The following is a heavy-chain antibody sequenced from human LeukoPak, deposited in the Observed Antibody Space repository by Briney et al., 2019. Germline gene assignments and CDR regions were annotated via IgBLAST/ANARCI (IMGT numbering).Heavy chain of an antibody. CDR1: GGSISSGCYY. CDR3: ARGTPYNP. J-gene: IGHJ5*02. CDR2: IHYSGTT. D-gene: IGHD4-11*01. V-gene: IGHV4-39*07. Sequence: SETLSLTCTVSGGSISSGCYYWGWIRQPPGKGLEWIGSIHYSGTTYYNPSLKSRVTISIDTSNNQFSLKLSSVTAADTAVYYCARGTPYNPWGQGTLVTVSS.